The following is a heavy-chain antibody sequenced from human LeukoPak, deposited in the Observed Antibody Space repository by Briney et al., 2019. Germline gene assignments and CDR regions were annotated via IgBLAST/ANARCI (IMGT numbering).Heavy chain of an antibody. CDR3: ARGGGMEAFDI. D-gene: IGHD6-13*01. Sequence: GASVKVSCKASGYTFTSYGISWVRQAPAQGLEWKGLISAYNGNTNYAQKLQGRVTMTTDTSTSTAYMKLRSLTCDDTAVYYCARGGGMEAFDIWGQGTMVTVSS. J-gene: IGHJ3*02. CDR2: ISAYNGNT. CDR1: GYTFTSYG. V-gene: IGHV1-18*01.